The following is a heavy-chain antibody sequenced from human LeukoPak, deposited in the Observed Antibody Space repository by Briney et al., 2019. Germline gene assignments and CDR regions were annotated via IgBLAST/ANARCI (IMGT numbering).Heavy chain of an antibody. CDR1: GYTFTSYD. Sequence: ASVKVSCKASGYTFTSYDINWVRQATGQGLEWMGWMNPNSGNTGYAQKFQGRVTITRNTSISTAYMELSSLRSEDAAVYYCARAGYSSSTWYYYMDVWGKGTTVTVSS. J-gene: IGHJ6*03. CDR3: ARAGYSSSTWYYYMDV. CDR2: MNPNSGNT. V-gene: IGHV1-8*03. D-gene: IGHD6-13*01.